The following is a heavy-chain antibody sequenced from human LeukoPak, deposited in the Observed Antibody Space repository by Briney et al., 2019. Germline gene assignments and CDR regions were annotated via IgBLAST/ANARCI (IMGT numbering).Heavy chain of an antibody. CDR2: INGNGGGS. CDR3: AKERSGGWPFDY. D-gene: IGHD6-19*01. J-gene: IGHJ4*02. V-gene: IGHV3-23*01. Sequence: GGSLRLSCAASGFTFSDHAMSWVRQAPAKGLEWVSSINGNGGGSYYIDSVKGRFTVSRDNSENALYLQMNNLRTEDTAVYFCAKERSGGWPFDYWGQGTLVTVSS. CDR1: GFTFSDHA.